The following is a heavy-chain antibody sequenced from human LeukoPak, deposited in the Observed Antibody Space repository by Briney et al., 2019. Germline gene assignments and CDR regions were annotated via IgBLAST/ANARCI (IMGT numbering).Heavy chain of an antibody. D-gene: IGHD6-19*01. J-gene: IGHJ4*02. Sequence: KPSQTLSLTCTVSGGSISSGDYYWSWIRQPPGKGLEWIGYIYYSGSTYYNPSLKSRVTISVDTSKNQFSLKLSSVTAADTAVYYCAGERGEEYSSGWYKRNYFDNWGQGIRVTVSS. V-gene: IGHV4-30-4*01. CDR1: GGSISSGDYY. CDR3: AGERGEEYSSGWYKRNYFDN. CDR2: IYYSGST.